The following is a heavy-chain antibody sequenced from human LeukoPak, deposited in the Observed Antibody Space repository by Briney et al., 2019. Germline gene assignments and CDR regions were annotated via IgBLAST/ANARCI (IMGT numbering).Heavy chain of an antibody. CDR3: AKDHQCYDRSGYCPIDY. CDR2: INSDGSEG. Sequence: GGSLRLSCAVSGFTFSGFWMSWSRQAPGKGLEWVASINSDGSEGYYADVVKGRFTISRDDSKNTLYLQMNSLRAEDTAVYYCAKDHQCYDRSGYCPIDYWGQGTLVIVSA. V-gene: IGHV3-7*03. D-gene: IGHD3-22*01. CDR1: GFTFSGFW. J-gene: IGHJ4*02.